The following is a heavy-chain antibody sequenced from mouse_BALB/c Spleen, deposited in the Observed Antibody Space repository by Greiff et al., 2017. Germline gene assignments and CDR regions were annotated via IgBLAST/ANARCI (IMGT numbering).Heavy chain of an antibody. CDR3: ARNWDWYFDV. J-gene: IGHJ1*01. CDR2: IYPGNGDT. V-gene: IGHV1-12*01. Sequence: QVQLKQPGAELVKPGASVKMSCKASGYTFTSYNMHWVKQTPGQGLEWIGAIYPGNGDTSYNQKFKGKATLTADKSSSTAYMQLSSLTSEDSAVYYCARNWDWYFDVWGAGTTVTVSS. D-gene: IGHD4-1*01. CDR1: GYTFTSYN.